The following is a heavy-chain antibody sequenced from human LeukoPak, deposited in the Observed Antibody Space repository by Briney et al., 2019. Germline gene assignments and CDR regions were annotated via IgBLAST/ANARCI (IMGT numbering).Heavy chain of an antibody. V-gene: IGHV4-39*01. J-gene: IGHJ6*02. Sequence: SETLSLTCTVSGGSISSSSYYWGWIRQPPGKGLKWIGSIYYSGSTYYNPSLKSRVTISVDTSKNQFSLKLSSVTAADTAVYYCARQWETTVLYYYYGMDVWGQGTTVTVSS. CDR3: ARQWETTVLYYYYGMDV. CDR1: GGSISSSSYY. CDR2: IYYSGST. D-gene: IGHD4-17*01.